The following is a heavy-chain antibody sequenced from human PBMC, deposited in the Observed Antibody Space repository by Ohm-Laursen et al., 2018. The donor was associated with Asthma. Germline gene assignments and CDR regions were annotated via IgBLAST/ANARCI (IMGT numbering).Heavy chain of an antibody. CDR1: GGSISSYY. J-gene: IGHJ5*02. CDR2: IYYSGST. CDR3: ARGGGSFPTYNWFDP. D-gene: IGHD2-15*01. Sequence: SDTLSLTCPVSGGSISSYYWSWIRQPPGKGLEWIGYIYYSGSTNYNPSLKSQVTISVDTSKNQFSLKLSSVTAADTAVYYCARGGGSFPTYNWFDPWGQGTLVTVSS. V-gene: IGHV4-59*07.